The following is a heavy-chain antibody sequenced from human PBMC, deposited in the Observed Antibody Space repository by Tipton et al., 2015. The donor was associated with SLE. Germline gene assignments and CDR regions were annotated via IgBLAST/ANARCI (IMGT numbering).Heavy chain of an antibody. Sequence: QVQLVQSGAEVKEPGASVTVSCKASGYTFISYGISWVRQAPGQGLEWMGWIDSYNGNTNYAQKLQGRVTMTTDTSRSTVYMELKSLRSGDTAVYYCARDKLVGTTSLFDYWGQGTLVTVSS. CDR1: GYTFISYG. CDR2: IDSYNGNT. D-gene: IGHD1-26*01. V-gene: IGHV1-18*01. J-gene: IGHJ4*02. CDR3: ARDKLVGTTSLFDY.